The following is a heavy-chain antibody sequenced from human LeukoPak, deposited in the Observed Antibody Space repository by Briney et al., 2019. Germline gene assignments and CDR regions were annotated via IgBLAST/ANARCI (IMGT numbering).Heavy chain of an antibody. Sequence: GGSLRLSCAASGFTFSSYAMHWARQAPGKGLEWVAVISYDGSNKYYADSVKGRFTISRDNSKNTLYLQMNSLRAEDTAVYYCARDDSSSWFSFGYWGQGTLVTVSS. CDR2: ISYDGSNK. D-gene: IGHD6-13*01. CDR1: GFTFSSYA. V-gene: IGHV3-30*04. CDR3: ARDDSSSWFSFGY. J-gene: IGHJ4*02.